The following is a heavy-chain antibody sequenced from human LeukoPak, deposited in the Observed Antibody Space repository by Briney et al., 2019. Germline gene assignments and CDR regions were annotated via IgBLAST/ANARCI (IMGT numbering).Heavy chain of an antibody. CDR1: GGSISSYY. Sequence: SETLSLTCSVSGGSISSYYWSWIRQPPGKGLEWIGYIYYSGSSNSNPSLKSRVTISVDTSKNQFSLKLSSVTAADTAVYYCARVGIAAAGYYFDYWGQGTLVTVSS. D-gene: IGHD6-13*01. V-gene: IGHV4-59*01. J-gene: IGHJ4*02. CDR2: IYYSGSS. CDR3: ARVGIAAAGYYFDY.